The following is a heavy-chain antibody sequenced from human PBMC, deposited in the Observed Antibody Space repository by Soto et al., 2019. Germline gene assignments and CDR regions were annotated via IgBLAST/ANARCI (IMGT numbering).Heavy chain of an antibody. D-gene: IGHD2-21*01. V-gene: IGHV3-7*05. CDR3: ARDRAYWSFDY. CDR1: GFNISSSW. Sequence: EVQLVESGGGLVQPGGSLILSCAASGFNISSSWMNWARQAPGKGLEWVASMRSDGTEKWYVDSVKGRFTISRDSAKSSLYLQMSSLRADDTAVYFCARDRAYWSFDYWGQGTLVTVSS. CDR2: MRSDGTEK. J-gene: IGHJ4*02.